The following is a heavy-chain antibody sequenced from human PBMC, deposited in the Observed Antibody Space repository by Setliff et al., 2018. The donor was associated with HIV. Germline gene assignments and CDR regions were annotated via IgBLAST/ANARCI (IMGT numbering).Heavy chain of an antibody. Sequence: SETLSLTCVVSGYSISSGYYWGWIRQPPGTGLEWIGSIYHSATTYYNPSLWGRVTISVDASKNQFSLRLSSVTAADTAVYYCARGFLRSRRRWFDPWGQGTLVTVSS. CDR3: ARGFLRSRRRWFDP. V-gene: IGHV4-38-2*01. D-gene: IGHD4-17*01. CDR2: IYHSATT. CDR1: GYSISSGYY. J-gene: IGHJ5*02.